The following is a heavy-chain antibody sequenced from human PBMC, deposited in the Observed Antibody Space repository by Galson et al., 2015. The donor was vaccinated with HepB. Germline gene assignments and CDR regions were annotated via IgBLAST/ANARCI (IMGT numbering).Heavy chain of an antibody. CDR3: VRGVDPDS. D-gene: IGHD5-24*01. Sequence: AMMVSCKAAGCTFSGDYMMCGRQAPGEGVVGMGWVITRSDYTGYDEKFQGRVIMTGDISINTAYMELTSVTLEDTGIYYCVRGVDPDSWGQGTLVTVSS. J-gene: IGHJ4*02. CDR1: GCTFSGDY. V-gene: IGHV1-8*01. CDR2: VITRSDYT.